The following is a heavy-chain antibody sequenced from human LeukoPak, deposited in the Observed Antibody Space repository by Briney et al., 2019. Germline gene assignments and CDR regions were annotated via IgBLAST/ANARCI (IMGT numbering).Heavy chain of an antibody. CDR3: ARVGMATITFDY. V-gene: IGHV4-34*01. Sequence: SETLSLTCAVYGGSFSGYYWSWIRQPPGKGLEWIGEINHSGSTNYNPSLKSQVTISVDTSKNQFSLKLSSVTAADTAVYYCARVGMATITFDYWGQGTLVTVSS. D-gene: IGHD5-12*01. CDR1: GGSFSGYY. CDR2: INHSGST. J-gene: IGHJ4*02.